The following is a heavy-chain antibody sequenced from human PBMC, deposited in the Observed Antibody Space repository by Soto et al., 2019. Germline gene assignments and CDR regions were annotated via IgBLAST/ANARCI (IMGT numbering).Heavy chain of an antibody. D-gene: IGHD2-2*01. J-gene: IGHJ6*03. CDR3: ARDVGYCSSTSCPPSFYYYTDV. CDR1: GGTFSSYT. V-gene: IGHV1-69*04. CDR2: IIPILGIA. Sequence: SVKVSCKASGGTFSSYTISWVRQAPGQGLEWMGRIIPILGIANYAQKFQGRVTITADKSTSTAYMELSSLRSEDTAVYYCARDVGYCSSTSCPPSFYYYTDVWGKGTTVTVSS.